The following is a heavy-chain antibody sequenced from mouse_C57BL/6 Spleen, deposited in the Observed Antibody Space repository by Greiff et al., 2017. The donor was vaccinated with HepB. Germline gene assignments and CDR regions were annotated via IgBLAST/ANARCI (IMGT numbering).Heavy chain of an antibody. V-gene: IGHV1-50*01. CDR3: ARKRDYDYDGYAMDY. D-gene: IGHD2-4*01. Sequence: VKQSCKASGYTFTSYWMQWVKQRPGQGLEWIGEIDPSDSYTNYNQKFKGKATLTVDTSSSTAYMQPSSLTSEDSAVYYCARKRDYDYDGYAMDYWGQGTSVTVSS. J-gene: IGHJ4*01. CDR2: IDPSDSYT. CDR1: GYTFTSYW.